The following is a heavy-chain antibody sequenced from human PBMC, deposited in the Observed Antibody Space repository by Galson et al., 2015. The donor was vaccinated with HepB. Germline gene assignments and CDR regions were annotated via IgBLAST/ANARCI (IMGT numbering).Heavy chain of an antibody. D-gene: IGHD3-10*01. Sequence: SLRLSCAASGFTFSSYGMHWVRQAPGKGLEWVTFIRYDGSNEYYADSVKGRFTISRDNSKNTLYLQMNSLRPEDTAVYYCAKAPYGSGSYLLYYFDYWGQGTLVTVSS. V-gene: IGHV3-30*02. CDR1: GFTFSSYG. CDR2: IRYDGSNE. J-gene: IGHJ4*02. CDR3: AKAPYGSGSYLLYYFDY.